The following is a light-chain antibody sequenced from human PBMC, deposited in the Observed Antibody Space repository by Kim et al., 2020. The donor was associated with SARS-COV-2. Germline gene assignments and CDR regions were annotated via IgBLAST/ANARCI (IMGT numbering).Light chain of an antibody. V-gene: IGKV3-20*01. CDR1: QTINNK. J-gene: IGKJ1*01. CDR2: GAS. CDR3: QQYGSSPRT. Sequence: VSPGERATLSCRASQTINNKLVWYQHKPGQAPRLLIYGASSRATGIPDRFSGSGSGTDFTLTISRLEPEDFAVYYCQQYGSSPRTFGQGTKVDIK.